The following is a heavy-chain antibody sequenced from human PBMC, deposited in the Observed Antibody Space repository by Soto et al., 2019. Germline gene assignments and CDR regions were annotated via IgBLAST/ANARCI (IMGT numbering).Heavy chain of an antibody. Sequence: GASVKVSCKASGYTFTSYDINWVRQATGQGLEWMGWMNPNSGNTGYAQKFQGRVTMTRNTSISTAYMELSSLRSEDTAVYYCARGQDIVVVPAYYYYMDVWGKGTTVTVSS. CDR1: GYTFTSYD. CDR3: ARGQDIVVVPAYYYYMDV. V-gene: IGHV1-8*01. CDR2: MNPNSGNT. D-gene: IGHD2-2*01. J-gene: IGHJ6*03.